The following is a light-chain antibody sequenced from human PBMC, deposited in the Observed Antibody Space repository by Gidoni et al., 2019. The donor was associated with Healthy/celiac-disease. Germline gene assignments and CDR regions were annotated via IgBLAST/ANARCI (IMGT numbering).Light chain of an antibody. Sequence: QSALTQPASLSGPPGQSIPISCTGTSSDVGGYNYVSWHQKHPGKAPKLMIYEVSNRPAGVSNRFSGSKSGNTASLTISGLQAEDEADYYCSSYTSSSTPVVFGGGTKLTVL. CDR2: EVS. CDR1: SSDVGGYNY. V-gene: IGLV2-14*01. CDR3: SSYTSSSTPVV. J-gene: IGLJ2*01.